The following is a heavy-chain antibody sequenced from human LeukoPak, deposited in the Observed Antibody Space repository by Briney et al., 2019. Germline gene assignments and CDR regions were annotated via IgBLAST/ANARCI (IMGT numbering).Heavy chain of an antibody. Sequence: PGGSLTLSCAASGFTFSSYAMSWVRQAPGKGLEWVSAISGSGGSTYYADSVKGRFTISRDNSKNTLYLQMNSLRAEDTAVYYCAKGRLLFTSYYYYMDVWGKGTTVTVSS. D-gene: IGHD2-21*02. CDR1: GFTFSSYA. V-gene: IGHV3-23*01. CDR2: ISGSGGST. J-gene: IGHJ6*03. CDR3: AKGRLLFTSYYYYMDV.